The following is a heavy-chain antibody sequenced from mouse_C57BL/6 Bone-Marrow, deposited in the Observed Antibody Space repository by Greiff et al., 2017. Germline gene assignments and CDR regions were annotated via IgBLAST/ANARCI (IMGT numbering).Heavy chain of an antibody. CDR2: ISTYYGDA. CDR1: GYTFTDYA. J-gene: IGHJ2*01. Sequence: VQLQQSGPELVRPGVSVKISCKGSGYTFTDYAMHWVKQSHAKSLEWIGVISTYYGDASYNQKFMDKATMTVDKSSSTAYMELARLTSEDSAVXYCARGRGNYGYYFDYWGQGTTLTVSS. V-gene: IGHV1-67*01. CDR3: ARGRGNYGYYFDY. D-gene: IGHD2-1*01.